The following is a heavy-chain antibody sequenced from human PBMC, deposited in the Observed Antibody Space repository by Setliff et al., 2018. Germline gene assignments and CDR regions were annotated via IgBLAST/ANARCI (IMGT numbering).Heavy chain of an antibody. Sequence: PSETLSLTCSVSGASISSDGYYWSWIRQYPGKGLEWIGYIYHDGPSVHYNPSLKSRVTMSVDKSKNQFSLKLSSVTAADTAVYYCARGGERYYSASWGQGTLVTV. CDR2: IYHDGPS. J-gene: IGHJ4*02. D-gene: IGHD1-20*01. CDR3: ARGGERYYSAS. CDR1: GASISSDGYY. V-gene: IGHV4-30-2*06.